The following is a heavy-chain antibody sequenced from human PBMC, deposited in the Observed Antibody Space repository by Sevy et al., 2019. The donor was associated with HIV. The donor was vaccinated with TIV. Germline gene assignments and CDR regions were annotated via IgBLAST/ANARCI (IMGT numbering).Heavy chain of an antibody. V-gene: IGHV1-18*01. D-gene: IGHD2-15*01. CDR2: ISPHNGDT. CDR3: ARAYCSGGRCYSLAY. CDR1: GYTFSSYR. Sequence: ASVKVSGKISGYTFSSYRITWVRQAPGQGLECMGWISPHNGDTNYAQKLQGRVTMITGTSTTTAYMELRNLRSDDTAVYYCARAYCSGGRCYSLAYWGQGTLVTVSS. J-gene: IGHJ4*01.